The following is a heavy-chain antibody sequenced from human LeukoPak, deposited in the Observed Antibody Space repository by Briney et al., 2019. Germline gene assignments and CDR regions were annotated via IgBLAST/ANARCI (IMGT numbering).Heavy chain of an antibody. CDR2: ITSDSSTI. CDR1: GFIFSSYN. V-gene: IGHV3-48*01. D-gene: IGHD4-17*01. CDR3: AKLVGVLGDYGPTSDQNYYYYYYMDV. J-gene: IGHJ6*03. Sequence: PAGSLRLSCAASGFIFSSYNMDWVRQAPGKGLEWISYITSDSSTIYYADSVKGRFTISRGNSKNTLYLQMNSLRAEDTAVYYCAKLVGVLGDYGPTSDQNYYYYYYMDVWGKGTTVTISS.